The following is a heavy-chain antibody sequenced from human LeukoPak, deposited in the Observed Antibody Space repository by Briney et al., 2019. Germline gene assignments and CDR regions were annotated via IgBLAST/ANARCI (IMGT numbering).Heavy chain of an antibody. CDR2: IYHTESS. CDR1: GGSISSGGYY. V-gene: IGHV4-30-2*01. D-gene: IGHD3-10*01. Sequence: SQTLSLTCTVSGGSISSGGYYWSWIRQPPGKGLEWIGYIYHTESSYYNPSLQSRVTISVDRSKNQFSLKLSSMTAADTAVYYCARVPYGSGSYLFDYWGQGTLVTVSS. J-gene: IGHJ4*02. CDR3: ARVPYGSGSYLFDY.